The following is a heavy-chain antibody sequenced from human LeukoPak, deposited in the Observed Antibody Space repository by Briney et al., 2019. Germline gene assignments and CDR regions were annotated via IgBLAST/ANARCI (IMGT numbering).Heavy chain of an antibody. CDR1: GYSFTSYW. CDR3: ARVSHYVWGSYRYTPFDY. D-gene: IGHD3-16*02. CDR2: IYPGDSDT. V-gene: IGHV5-51*01. Sequence: GESLQISCKGSGYSFTSYWIGWVRQMPGKGLEWMGIIYPGDSDTRYSPSFQGQVTISADRSISTAYLQWSSLKASDTAMYYCARVSHYVWGSYRYTPFDYWGQGTLVTVSS. J-gene: IGHJ4*02.